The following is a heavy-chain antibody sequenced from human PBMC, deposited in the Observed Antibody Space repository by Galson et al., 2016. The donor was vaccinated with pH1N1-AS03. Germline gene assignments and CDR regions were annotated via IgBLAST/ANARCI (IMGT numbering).Heavy chain of an antibody. CDR3: ARSTHVNEGFDS. Sequence: PALVKPPQTLTLTCTVSGFSLSAGGVHVAWIRQSPGKALEWLALIYWDGDERYNSSLRSRLSISRDTSKNHVVLTMTSVGPMDTGTYYCARSTHVNEGFDSWGQGTLVSVSS. J-gene: IGHJ4*02. CDR1: GFSLSAGGVH. CDR2: IYWDGDE. V-gene: IGHV2-5*02. D-gene: IGHD2-8*01.